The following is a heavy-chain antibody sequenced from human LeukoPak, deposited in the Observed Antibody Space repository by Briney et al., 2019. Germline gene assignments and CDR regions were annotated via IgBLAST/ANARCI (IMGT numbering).Heavy chain of an antibody. V-gene: IGHV1-8*01. J-gene: IGHJ4*02. Sequence: ASVKVSCKASGYTFTSYDINWVRQATGQGFEWMGWMSPNSGNTGYVQKFQGRVTMTRNTSISTAYMELSSLRSEDTAVYYCGRGRGNGRPENYFDYWGQGTLVTVSS. CDR1: GYTFTSYD. D-gene: IGHD2-8*01. CDR3: GRGRGNGRPENYFDY. CDR2: MSPNSGNT.